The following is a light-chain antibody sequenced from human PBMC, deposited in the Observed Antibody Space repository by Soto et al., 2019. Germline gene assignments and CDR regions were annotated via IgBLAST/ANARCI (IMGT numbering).Light chain of an antibody. CDR2: GAS. V-gene: IGKV3-20*01. Sequence: ELVLTQSPGTLSLSPGERATLSCRASQSVRSSNLAWYQQKPGQAPRLLIYGASSRATGIPDRFSGSGSGTDFTLTISRLEPEDFAVYYCQQYGSSPITFGQGTNVEIK. CDR1: QSVRSSN. J-gene: IGKJ1*01. CDR3: QQYGSSPIT.